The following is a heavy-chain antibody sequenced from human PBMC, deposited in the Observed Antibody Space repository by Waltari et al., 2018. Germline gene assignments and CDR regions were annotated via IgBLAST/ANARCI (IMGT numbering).Heavy chain of an antibody. CDR2: IYYSGST. CDR3: ARYPGSGSYSEEDDAFDI. V-gene: IGHV4-59*01. J-gene: IGHJ3*02. Sequence: QVQLQESGPGLVKPSETLSLTCTVSGGSISSYYWSWIRQPPGKGLEWIGDIYYSGSTNYNPSLKSRVTISVDTSKNQFSLKLSSVTAADTAVYYCARYPGSGSYSEEDDAFDIWGQGTMVTVSS. CDR1: GGSISSYY. D-gene: IGHD1-26*01.